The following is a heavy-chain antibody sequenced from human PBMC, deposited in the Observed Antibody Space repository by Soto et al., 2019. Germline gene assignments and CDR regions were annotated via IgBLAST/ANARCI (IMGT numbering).Heavy chain of an antibody. V-gene: IGHV1-2*04. Sequence: ASVKVSCKASGYTFTGYYMHWVRQAPGQGLEWMGWINPNSGGTNYAQKFQGWVTMTRDTSISTAYMELSRLRSDDTAVYYCARGSSGWYGTRAEYFQHWGQGTRVTVSS. D-gene: IGHD6-19*01. CDR1: GYTFTGYY. CDR2: INPNSGGT. CDR3: ARGSSGWYGTRAEYFQH. J-gene: IGHJ1*01.